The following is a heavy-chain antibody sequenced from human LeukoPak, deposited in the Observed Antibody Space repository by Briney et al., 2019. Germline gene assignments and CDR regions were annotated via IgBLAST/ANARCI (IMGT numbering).Heavy chain of an antibody. CDR1: GDSFSSVTDY. Sequence: PSETLSLTCTVSGDSFSSVTDYWAWIRQPPGKGLEWIASGDYSGGKYYNPSLESRVAISTDMSKSQISLKLTSVTGADTAVYYCAGERGEEYSSGWYKTNFFDNWGQGIRVTVSS. J-gene: IGHJ4*02. D-gene: IGHD6-19*01. CDR3: AGERGEEYSSGWYKTNFFDN. CDR2: GDYSGGK. V-gene: IGHV4-39*07.